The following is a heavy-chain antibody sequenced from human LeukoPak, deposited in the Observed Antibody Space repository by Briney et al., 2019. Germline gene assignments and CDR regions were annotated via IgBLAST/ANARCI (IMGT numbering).Heavy chain of an antibody. V-gene: IGHV4-59*01. CDR1: GGSISSYY. D-gene: IGHD3-22*01. CDR2: IYYSGST. CDR3: ARGDSSGYYSTYNWFDP. Sequence: SETLSLTCTVSGGSISSYYWSWIRQPPGKGLEWIGYIYYSGSTNYNPSLKSRVTISVDTSKNQFPLKLSSVTAADTAVYYCARGDSSGYYSTYNWFDPWGQGTLVTVSS. J-gene: IGHJ5*02.